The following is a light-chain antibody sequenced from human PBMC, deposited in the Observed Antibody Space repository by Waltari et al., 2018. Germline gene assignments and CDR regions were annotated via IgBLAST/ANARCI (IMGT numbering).Light chain of an antibody. Sequence: EIVMTQSPAPLSVSPGERATLSCRASQSVSSKLAGYQQKAGQAPRLLIYGASTRATGVPARFSGSGSGPEYILTISSLQSEDFAVYYCQHHNNWPPRWTFGQGTKVEIK. CDR3: QHHNNWPPRWT. V-gene: IGKV3-15*01. CDR1: QSVSSK. CDR2: GAS. J-gene: IGKJ1*01.